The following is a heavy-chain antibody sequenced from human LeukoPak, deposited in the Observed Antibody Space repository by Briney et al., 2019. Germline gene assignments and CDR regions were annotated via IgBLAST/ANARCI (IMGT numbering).Heavy chain of an antibody. CDR3: ATGVATAFTY. V-gene: IGHV1-2*02. CDR1: GYTFTGYY. D-gene: IGHD5-12*01. CDR2: VNPDSGDS. Sequence: ASVKVSCKACGYTFTGYYIHWVRQAPGQGLEWMAWVNPDSGDSYSAPKFQGRVTMTRGTSISTASMEVSWLTSDDTAVYYCATGVATAFTYWGQGTLVTVSS. J-gene: IGHJ4*02.